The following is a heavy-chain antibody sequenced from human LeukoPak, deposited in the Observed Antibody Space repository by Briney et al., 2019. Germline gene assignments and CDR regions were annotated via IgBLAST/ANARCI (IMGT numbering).Heavy chain of an antibody. V-gene: IGHV5-51*01. Sequence: GASLQISCKASGYIFTNYWIGWVRQLPGKGLEWMGIIFPGDSDTIYSPSFQGQVIISADKSISTAYLQWSSLKASDTAMYFCARPETTGYFYDFDYWGQGTLVTVSS. D-gene: IGHD5-18*01. J-gene: IGHJ4*02. CDR1: GYIFTNYW. CDR2: IFPGDSDT. CDR3: ARPETTGYFYDFDY.